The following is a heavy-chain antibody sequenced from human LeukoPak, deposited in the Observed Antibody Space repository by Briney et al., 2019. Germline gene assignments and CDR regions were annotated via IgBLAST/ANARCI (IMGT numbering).Heavy chain of an antibody. V-gene: IGHV3-48*03. J-gene: IGHJ4*02. CDR2: ISSSGSTI. D-gene: IGHD3-3*01. CDR3: AREGDYDFWSGPPRDY. Sequence: GGSLRLSCAASGFTFSSYEMNWVRQAPGKGLEWVSYISSSGSTIYYADSVKGRFTISRDNAKNSLYLQMNSLRAEDTAVYYCAREGDYDFWSGPPRDYWGQGTLVTVSS. CDR1: GFTFSSYE.